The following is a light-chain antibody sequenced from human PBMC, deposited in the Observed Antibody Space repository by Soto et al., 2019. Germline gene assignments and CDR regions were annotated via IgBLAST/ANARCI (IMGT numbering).Light chain of an antibody. Sequence: QSALTQPASVSGSPGQSITISCTGSSSDVGGYNYVSWYQQHPGKAPQLMIYEVSNRPSGVSHRFSGSKSGNTASLNISGLQAEDEAVYYCSSYTRNRTRVFGGGTKVTVL. V-gene: IGLV2-14*01. CDR2: EVS. CDR3: SSYTRNRTRV. CDR1: SSDVGGYNY. J-gene: IGLJ3*02.